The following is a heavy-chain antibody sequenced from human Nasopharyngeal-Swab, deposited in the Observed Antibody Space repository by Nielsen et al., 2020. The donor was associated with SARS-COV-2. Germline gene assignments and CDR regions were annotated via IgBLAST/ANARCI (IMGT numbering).Heavy chain of an antibody. Sequence: SVKVSCKASGGTFSSYAISWVRQAPGQGLEWMGGIIPIFGTANYAQKFQGGVTITGDESTSTAYMELSSLRSEDTAVYYCARDRGEVDAFDIWGQGTMVTVSS. CDR1: GGTFSSYA. CDR2: IIPIFGTA. D-gene: IGHD3-10*01. J-gene: IGHJ3*02. V-gene: IGHV1-69*13. CDR3: ARDRGEVDAFDI.